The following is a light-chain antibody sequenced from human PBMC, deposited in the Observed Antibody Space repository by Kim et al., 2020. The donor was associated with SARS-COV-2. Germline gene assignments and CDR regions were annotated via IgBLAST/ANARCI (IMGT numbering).Light chain of an antibody. CDR1: QRINDY. V-gene: IGKV3-11*01. CDR2: DAS. J-gene: IGKJ5*01. Sequence: EIVLTQSPATLSLSPGERATLSCRASQRINDYVAWYQQKPGQAPRLLMFDASNRAPGIPARFGGSWSGTDFTLTISSLEPDDSAVYYCQQRDDGNWPPITFGQGTRLEIK. CDR3: QQRDDGNWPPIT.